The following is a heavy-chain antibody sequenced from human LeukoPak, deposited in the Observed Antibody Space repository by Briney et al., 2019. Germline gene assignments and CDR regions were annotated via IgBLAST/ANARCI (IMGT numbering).Heavy chain of an antibody. CDR3: ARGPGYYDFWSGYLNIDY. J-gene: IGHJ4*02. D-gene: IGHD3-3*01. CDR2: INPNSGGT. CDR1: GYTFTGYY. V-gene: IGHV1-2*02. Sequence: ASVKVSCKATGYTFTGYYMHWVRQAPGQGLEWMGWINPNSGGTNYAQKFQGRVTMTRDTSISTAYMELSRLRSDDTAVYYCARGPGYYDFWSGYLNIDYWGQGTLVTVSS.